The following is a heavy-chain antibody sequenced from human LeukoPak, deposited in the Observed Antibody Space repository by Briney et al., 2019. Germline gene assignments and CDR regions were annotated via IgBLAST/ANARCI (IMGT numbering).Heavy chain of an antibody. CDR2: IYYSGST. V-gene: IGHV4-31*03. Sequence: SETLSLTCTVSGGSISSGGYYWSWIRQHPGKGLEWIGYIYYSGSTYYNPSLKSRVTISVDTSKNQFSLKLSSVTAADMAVYYCARFRGAAAAEKNDNWFDPWGQGTLVTVSS. J-gene: IGHJ5*02. CDR3: ARFRGAAAAEKNDNWFDP. D-gene: IGHD6-13*01. CDR1: GGSISSGGYY.